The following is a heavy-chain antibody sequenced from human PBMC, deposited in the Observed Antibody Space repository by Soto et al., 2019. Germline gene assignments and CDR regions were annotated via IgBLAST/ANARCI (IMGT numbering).Heavy chain of an antibody. J-gene: IGHJ3*02. CDR3: ARRYCSAENCLSHAFDK. V-gene: IGHV2-5*02. CDR2: IYWDDTP. CDR1: GFSLSTSRVG. D-gene: IGHD2-15*01. Sequence: QITLKESGPTLVKPTQTLTLTCTLSGFSLSTSRVGVGWIRQPPGKALEWLAVIYWDDTPRYSSSLQSRLSITKDTSGNQVVLTMTDMDPVDTATYYCARRYCSAENCLSHAFDKWGQGTIVTVSS.